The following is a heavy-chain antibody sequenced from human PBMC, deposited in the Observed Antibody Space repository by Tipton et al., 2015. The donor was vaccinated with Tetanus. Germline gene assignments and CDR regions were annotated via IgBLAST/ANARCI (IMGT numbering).Heavy chain of an antibody. V-gene: IGHV4-39*01. CDR1: GGSIRGGTFY. J-gene: IGHJ4*02. CDR2: IYSSGDT. CDR3: ARHNSGYFTFFDS. Sequence: TLSLTCTVSGGSIRGGTFYWGWIRQPPGKGLEWIGSIYSSGDTYSNPSLKSRVTMSVDTSRNQFSLRLSSVTAADTAEYYCARHNSGYFTFFDSWGQEILVTVSS. D-gene: IGHD3-3*01.